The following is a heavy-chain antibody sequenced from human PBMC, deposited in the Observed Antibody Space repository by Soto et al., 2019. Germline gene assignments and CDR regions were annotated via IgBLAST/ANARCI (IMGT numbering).Heavy chain of an antibody. CDR3: AKDLIQQLVGDYFDC. CDR2: ISGSGGST. Sequence: PGGSLRLSCAASGFTFSSYAMSWVRQAPGKGLEWVSAISGSGGSTYYADSVKGRFTISRDNSKNTLYLQMNSLRAEDTAVYYCAKDLIQQLVGDYFDCWGQGTLVTVSS. CDR1: GFTFSSYA. D-gene: IGHD6-6*01. J-gene: IGHJ4*02. V-gene: IGHV3-23*01.